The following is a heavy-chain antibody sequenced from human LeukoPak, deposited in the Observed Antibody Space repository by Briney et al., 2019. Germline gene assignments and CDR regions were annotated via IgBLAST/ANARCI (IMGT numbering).Heavy chain of an antibody. V-gene: IGHV3-66*01. CDR3: ASWVAYYVGGNKNDAFDI. J-gene: IGHJ3*02. CDR2: IYSGGST. CDR1: GFTVSSDY. Sequence: PGGSLRLSCAASGFTVSSDYMTWVRQAPGKGLEWVSVIYSGGSTYYADSVKGRFTISRDSSKNTLYLQMSSLRAEDTAVYYCASWVAYYVGGNKNDAFDIWGQGTMVTVSS. D-gene: IGHD3-16*01.